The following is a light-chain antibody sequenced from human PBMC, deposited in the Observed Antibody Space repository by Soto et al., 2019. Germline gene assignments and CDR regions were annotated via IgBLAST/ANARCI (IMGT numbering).Light chain of an antibody. CDR3: CSYAGRNKLRV. J-gene: IGLJ1*01. CDR2: EVN. CDR1: SSYVGGYDY. V-gene: IGLV2-8*01. Sequence: QSVLTQPPSASGSAGQPVTISCTGTSSYVGGYDYVSWYQQHPGKAPRLIIFEVNKRPSGVPDRFSGSKSGNTASLTVSGLQAEDEADYYCCSYAGRNKLRVFGTGTKVTVL.